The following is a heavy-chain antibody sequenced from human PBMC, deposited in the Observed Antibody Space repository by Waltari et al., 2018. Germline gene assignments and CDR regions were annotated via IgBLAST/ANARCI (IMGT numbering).Heavy chain of an antibody. V-gene: IGHV4-39*01. CDR1: GGSFSSRSYY. CDR2: IYFTGST. CDR3: ARQGYCSSTTCSASFDY. D-gene: IGHD2-2*01. J-gene: IGHJ4*02. Sequence: QLQLQESGTGLVKPSETLSLTCTVSGGSFSSRSYYWGWIRQPTGKGLEWNGRIYFTGSTYYNPSLKSRVTISIDTSKNHFSLKLNSVTAADTAVYYCARQGYCSSTTCSASFDYWGQGTLVTVSS.